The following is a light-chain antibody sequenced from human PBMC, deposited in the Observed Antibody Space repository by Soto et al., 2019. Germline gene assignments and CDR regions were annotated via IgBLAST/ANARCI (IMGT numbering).Light chain of an antibody. Sequence: DIVMTQSPDSLAVSLGERATINCKSSQSVLYSSNNKNYLAWYQQKPGQPPKLLIYWASTRESGVPDRFSDSGSGPDFTLSISSLQAEDVAVYNCQQYDSTPLTFGGWTKVEIK. CDR3: QQYDSTPLT. V-gene: IGKV4-1*01. CDR2: WAS. CDR1: QSVLYSSNNKNY. J-gene: IGKJ4*01.